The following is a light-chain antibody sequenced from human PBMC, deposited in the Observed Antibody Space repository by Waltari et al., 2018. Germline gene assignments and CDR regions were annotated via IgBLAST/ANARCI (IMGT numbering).Light chain of an antibody. CDR2: SDN. Sequence: QSVLTQPPSASGTPGQRVAISCSGSFSNIESNTVNWYQQLPGTAPNLLIYSDNRRPSGVPDGFAGSNSGTSASLAISGLQSEDEAEYYWAAWDDSLNGIVFGGGTKLTVL. V-gene: IGLV1-44*01. J-gene: IGLJ2*01. CDR3: AAWDDSLNGIV. CDR1: FSNIESNT.